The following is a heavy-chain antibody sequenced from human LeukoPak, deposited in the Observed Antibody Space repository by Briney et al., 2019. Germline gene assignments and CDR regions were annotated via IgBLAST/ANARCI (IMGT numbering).Heavy chain of an antibody. J-gene: IGHJ3*02. V-gene: IGHV3-48*03. Sequence: GGSLRLSCAASGFTFSSYEMNWVRQAPGKGLEWVSYSSPSGSNIYYADSLKGRFTISRDNAKNSLYLQMNSLRVEDTAVYYCASSYFYDTSGYSDAFDIWGQGTMVTVSS. CDR1: GFTFSSYE. D-gene: IGHD3-22*01. CDR2: SSPSGSNI. CDR3: ASSYFYDTSGYSDAFDI.